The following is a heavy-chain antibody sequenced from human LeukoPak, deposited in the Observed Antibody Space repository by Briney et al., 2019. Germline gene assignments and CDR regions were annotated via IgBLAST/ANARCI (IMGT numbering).Heavy chain of an antibody. D-gene: IGHD3-3*01. CDR2: IKHSGNT. J-gene: IGHJ5*02. V-gene: IGHV4-34*01. Sequence: SETLSLTCAVYGGSLSGYCWRWIRQHPGTGLEWLGEIKHSGNTNYNPSLKSRVTISVDTSKNQFSLKLSSVTAADTAVYYCARGGQSITIFGVLRWFDPWGQGTLVTVS. CDR1: GGSLSGYC. CDR3: ARGGQSITIFGVLRWFDP.